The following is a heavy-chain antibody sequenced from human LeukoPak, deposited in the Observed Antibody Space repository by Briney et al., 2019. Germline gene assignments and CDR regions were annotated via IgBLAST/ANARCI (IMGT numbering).Heavy chain of an antibody. CDR3: ARGDDYGDPMDY. D-gene: IGHD4-17*01. J-gene: IGHJ4*02. V-gene: IGHV3-66*02. CDR1: GFTVSSNY. Sequence: GGSLRLSCAASGFTVSSNYMGWVRQAPGKGLEWVSVIYSGGSTYYADSVKGRFTISRDNSKNTLYLQMNSLGAEDTAVYYCARGDDYGDPMDYWGQGTLVTVSS. CDR2: IYSGGST.